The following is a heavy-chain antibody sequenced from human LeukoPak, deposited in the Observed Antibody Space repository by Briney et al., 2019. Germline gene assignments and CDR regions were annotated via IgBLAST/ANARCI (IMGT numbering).Heavy chain of an antibody. D-gene: IGHD1-20*01. V-gene: IGHV3-21*01. CDR1: GFTFSSYS. CDR3: ARDRDNWNDGGFDP. CDR2: ISSSSYI. Sequence: GGSLRLSCAASGFTFSSYSMNWVRQAPGKGLEWVSSISSSSYIYYADYVKGRFTISRDNAKNSLYLQMNSLRAEDTAVYYCARDRDNWNDGGFDPWGQESLVTVSS. J-gene: IGHJ5*02.